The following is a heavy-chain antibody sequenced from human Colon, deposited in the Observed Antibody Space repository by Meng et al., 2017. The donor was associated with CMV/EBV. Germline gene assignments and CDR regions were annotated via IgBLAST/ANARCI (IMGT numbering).Heavy chain of an antibody. J-gene: IGHJ1*01. V-gene: IGHV1-2*02. CDR3: ATVSSGYYLYFQH. D-gene: IGHD3-22*01. Sequence: QGQLGQSGAEVKKPGASVKVSCKASGYTFTGYYMHWVRQAPGQGLEWMGWINPNSGGTNYAQKFQGRVTMTRDTSISTAYMELSRLRSDDTAVYYCATVSSGYYLYFQHWGQGTLVTVSS. CDR2: INPNSGGT. CDR1: GYTFTGYY.